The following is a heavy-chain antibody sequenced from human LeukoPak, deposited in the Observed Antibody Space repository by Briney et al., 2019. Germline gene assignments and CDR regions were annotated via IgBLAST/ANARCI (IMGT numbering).Heavy chain of an antibody. J-gene: IGHJ6*04. CDR1: AFTFSSYA. CDR2: ISGSGGTT. CDR3: AKAFYDFWSGLDV. V-gene: IGHV3-23*01. D-gene: IGHD3-3*01. Sequence: PGGSLRLSCAASAFTFSSYAMSWVRQAPGKGLEWVSAISGSGGTTYCADSVKGRFTISRDNSKNTLFLQMNSLRAEDTAVYYCAKAFYDFWSGLDVWGKGTTVTVSS.